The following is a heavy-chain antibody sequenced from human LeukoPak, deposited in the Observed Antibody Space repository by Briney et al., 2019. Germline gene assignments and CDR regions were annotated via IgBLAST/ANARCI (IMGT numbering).Heavy chain of an antibody. CDR1: GFTFSNYG. J-gene: IGHJ4*02. CDR3: AKGSLNFDS. D-gene: IGHD3-9*01. Sequence: GGSLRLSCAASGFTFSNYGMTWVRQAPGEGLEWVSVISESGDSTYYANSVKGRFTISRDNSKNTLYLQMNGLRAEDTAVYYCAKGSLNFDSWGQGTLVTVSS. CDR2: ISESGDST. V-gene: IGHV3-23*01.